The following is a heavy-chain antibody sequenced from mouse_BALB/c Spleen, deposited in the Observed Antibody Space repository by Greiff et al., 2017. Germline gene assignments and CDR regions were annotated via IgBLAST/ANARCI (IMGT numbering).Heavy chain of an antibody. Sequence: VQLKESGPELVKPGASVKMSCKASGYTFTSYVMHWVKQKPGQGLEWIGYINPYNDGTKYNEKFKGKATLTSDKSSSTAYMELSSLTSEDSAVYYCARGGDYDVFAYWGQGTLVTVSA. J-gene: IGHJ3*01. CDR1: GYTFTSYV. CDR3: ARGGDYDVFAY. V-gene: IGHV1-14*01. D-gene: IGHD2-4*01. CDR2: INPYNDGT.